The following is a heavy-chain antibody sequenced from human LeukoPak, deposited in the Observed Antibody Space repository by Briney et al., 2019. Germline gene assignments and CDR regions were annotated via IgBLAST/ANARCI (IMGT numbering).Heavy chain of an antibody. CDR3: ARVQGSGWYYFDY. CDR2: INPNSGGT. V-gene: IGHV1-2*02. D-gene: IGHD6-19*01. Sequence: ASVKVSCKASGYTFTGYYMHWVRQAPGQGLEWMGWINPNSGGTNYAQKFQGRVTMTTDTSTSTAYMELRSLRSDDTAVYYCARVQGSGWYYFDYWGQGTLVTVSS. CDR1: GYTFTGYY. J-gene: IGHJ4*02.